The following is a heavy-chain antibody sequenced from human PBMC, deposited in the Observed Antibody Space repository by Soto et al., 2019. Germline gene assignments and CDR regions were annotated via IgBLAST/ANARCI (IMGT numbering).Heavy chain of an antibody. Sequence: QVQLVESGGGLVKPGGSLRLSCAATGFSFRDYDMTWIRQAPGQGLEWLSYISRTDSSKYYAGSVKGRFTISVDSAKRSVYLQMNSLRADDTAVYYCARDLYGLDVWGQGTTVIVSS. V-gene: IGHV3-11*01. CDR3: ARDLYGLDV. CDR1: GFSFRDYD. CDR2: ISRTDSSK. J-gene: IGHJ6*02.